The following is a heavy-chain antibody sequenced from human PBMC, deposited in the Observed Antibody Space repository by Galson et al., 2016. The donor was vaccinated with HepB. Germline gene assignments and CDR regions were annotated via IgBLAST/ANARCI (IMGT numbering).Heavy chain of an antibody. CDR2: ISYDGSKK. J-gene: IGHJ4*02. V-gene: IGHV3-30*03. Sequence: SLRLSFAASGFTFSYYGMHWVRQAPGKGLEWVAIISYDGSKKYYADSVKGRFTISRDNSKDTLYLLMNSLRAEDTAVYYCARDRERVAYIFDYWGQGTLVIVSS. CDR3: ARDRERVAYIFDY. D-gene: IGHD1-26*01. CDR1: GFTFSYYG.